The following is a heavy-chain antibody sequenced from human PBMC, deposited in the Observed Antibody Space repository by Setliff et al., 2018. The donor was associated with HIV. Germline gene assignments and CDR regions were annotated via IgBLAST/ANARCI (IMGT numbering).Heavy chain of an antibody. Sequence: SETLSLTCAVSGVTFSSNNYYWGWIRQPPGKGLEWIGTVFYSGSTYNNPSLKSRVTISVDTSKNQFSLKLTSVTAADTAVYYCARTLRAAAMGYFDYWGQGTLVTVSS. CDR2: VFYSGST. CDR1: GVTFSSNNYY. CDR3: ARTLRAAAMGYFDY. V-gene: IGHV4-39*07. J-gene: IGHJ4*02. D-gene: IGHD5-18*01.